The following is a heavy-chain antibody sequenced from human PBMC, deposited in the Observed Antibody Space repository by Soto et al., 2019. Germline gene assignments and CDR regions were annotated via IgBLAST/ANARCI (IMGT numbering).Heavy chain of an antibody. J-gene: IGHJ4*02. V-gene: IGHV3-30*03. CDR2: ISYDGSDK. Sequence: QVQLVESGGGVVQPGRSLSLSCAASGFPFTSYGMHWVREGPDKGLEWVAIISYDGSDKYYADSVKGRFTISRDNSKTALYLQMNSLRPEDTALYYCVGGQYYFDYRGQGTLFIVSS. D-gene: IGHD3-10*01. CDR3: VGGQYYFDY. CDR1: GFPFTSYG.